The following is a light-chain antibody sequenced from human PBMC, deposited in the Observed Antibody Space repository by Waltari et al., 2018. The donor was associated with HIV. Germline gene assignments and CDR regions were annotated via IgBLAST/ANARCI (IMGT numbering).Light chain of an antibody. V-gene: IGKV3-15*01. Sequence: EILMTPSPATLSVSPGDTPPLPCRASQSVSTNLAWYQPKPGQAPRLLFYDASTRATGVPARFSGGGSETEFTLTITSLQSEDFAVYYCQQYNNWPPAYTFGQGTKLEIK. CDR2: DAS. J-gene: IGKJ2*01. CDR1: QSVSTN. CDR3: QQYNNWPPAYT.